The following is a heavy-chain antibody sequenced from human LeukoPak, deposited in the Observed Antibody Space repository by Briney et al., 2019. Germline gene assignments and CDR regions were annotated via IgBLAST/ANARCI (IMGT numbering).Heavy chain of an antibody. D-gene: IGHD6-6*01. Sequence: PSETLSLTCTVSGGSISSSSYYWGWIRQPPGKGLEWIGSIYYSGSTYYNPSLKSRVTISVDTSKNQFSLKLSSVTAADTAVYYCARDFKQLRDYWGQGTLVTVSS. J-gene: IGHJ4*02. V-gene: IGHV4-39*07. CDR1: GGSISSSSYY. CDR2: IYYSGST. CDR3: ARDFKQLRDY.